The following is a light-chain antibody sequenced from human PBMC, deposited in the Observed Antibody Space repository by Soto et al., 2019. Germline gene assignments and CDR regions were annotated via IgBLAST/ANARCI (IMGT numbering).Light chain of an antibody. J-gene: IGKJ1*01. CDR2: GAS. Sequence: EIVLTQSPGTLSLSPGERATLSCRASQSVSSSYLAWYQQKPGQAPRLLIYGASSRATGIPDRFSGSGSGTDFTLTISRLQPEDVATYYCQIYNSAPLGTFGQGTKVDIK. CDR1: QSVSSSY. V-gene: IGKV3-20*01. CDR3: QIYNSAPLGT.